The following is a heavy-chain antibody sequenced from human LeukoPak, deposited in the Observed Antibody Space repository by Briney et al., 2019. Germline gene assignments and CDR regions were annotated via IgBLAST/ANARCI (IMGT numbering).Heavy chain of an antibody. V-gene: IGHV3-33*01. CDR2: IGYDGSNK. D-gene: IGHD3-3*01. J-gene: IGHJ6*02. CDR1: GFTFSSYG. Sequence: GGSLRLSCAASGFTFSSYGMHWVRQAPGKGLEWVAVIGYDGSNKYYADSVKGRFTISRDNSKNTLYLQMNSLRAEDTAVYYCARDYDFWSGYEVPEASGMDVWGQGTTVTVSS. CDR3: ARDYDFWSGYEVPEASGMDV.